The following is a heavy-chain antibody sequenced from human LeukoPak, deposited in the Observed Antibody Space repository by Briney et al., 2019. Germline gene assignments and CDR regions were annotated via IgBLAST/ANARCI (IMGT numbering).Heavy chain of an antibody. CDR3: AKNSGSTAL. Sequence: GGSLRLSCAASGFTFSNYGMHWVRQAPGKGLEWVSVISYDGSNKYYADSVKGRFTISRDNSKNTLYLQMNSLRAEDTAMYYCAKNSGSTALWGQGTLVNVSS. D-gene: IGHD1-26*01. CDR1: GFTFSNYG. CDR2: ISYDGSNK. J-gene: IGHJ4*02. V-gene: IGHV3-30*18.